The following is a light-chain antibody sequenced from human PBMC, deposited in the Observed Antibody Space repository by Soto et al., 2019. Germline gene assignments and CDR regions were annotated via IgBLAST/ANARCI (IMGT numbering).Light chain of an antibody. CDR3: QQLNNFHPFFS. Sequence: DIQLTQSPFFLSASVGDRVTITCRASQGIRSYLAWYQQRPGKAPELLIYGASTLRTGVASRFSGSGSRTDFTLTISNPQPEDFATHFCQQLNNFHPFFSFGPGTKVDIK. V-gene: IGKV1-9*01. CDR2: GAS. J-gene: IGKJ3*01. CDR1: QGIRSY.